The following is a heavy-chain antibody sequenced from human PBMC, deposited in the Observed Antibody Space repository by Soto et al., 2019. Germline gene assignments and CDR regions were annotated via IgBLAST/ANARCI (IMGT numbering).Heavy chain of an antibody. J-gene: IGHJ5*02. Sequence: ASETLSLTCTVSGGSISSSSYYWGWIRQPPGKGLEWIGSIYYSGSTYYNPSLKSRVTISVDTSKNQFSLKLSSVTAADTAVYYCARRKALSLRGVINWFDPWGQGTLVTAPQ. CDR1: GGSISSSSYY. CDR2: IYYSGST. D-gene: IGHD3-10*01. V-gene: IGHV4-39*01. CDR3: ARRKALSLRGVINWFDP.